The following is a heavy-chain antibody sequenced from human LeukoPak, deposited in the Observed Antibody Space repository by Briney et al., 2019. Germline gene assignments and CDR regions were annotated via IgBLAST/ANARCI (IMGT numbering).Heavy chain of an antibody. CDR1: GFTFSSYW. V-gene: IGHV3-7*01. Sequence: PGGSLRLSCAASGFTFSSYWMSWVRQAPGKGLEWVANIKQDGSEKYYVDSVKGRFTISRDNAKNSLYLQMNSLRAEDTAVYYCAKGSSGWLKQTYFDYWGQGTLVTVSS. CDR2: IKQDGSEK. CDR3: AKGSSGWLKQTYFDY. D-gene: IGHD6-19*01. J-gene: IGHJ4*02.